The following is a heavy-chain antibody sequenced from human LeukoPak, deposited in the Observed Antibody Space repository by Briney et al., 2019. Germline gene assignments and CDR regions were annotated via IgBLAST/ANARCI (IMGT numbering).Heavy chain of an antibody. Sequence: GGSLRLSCAASGFTFSTYWMHWVRQAPGKGLVWVSRIKYDGSMTTYGDSVKGRFSISRDNAKNTVDLQMNSLRAEDTAVYYCARGASSAYYVDYWGQGTLVSVSS. CDR2: IKYDGSMT. CDR1: GFTFSTYW. D-gene: IGHD3-22*01. J-gene: IGHJ4*02. CDR3: ARGASSAYYVDY. V-gene: IGHV3-74*01.